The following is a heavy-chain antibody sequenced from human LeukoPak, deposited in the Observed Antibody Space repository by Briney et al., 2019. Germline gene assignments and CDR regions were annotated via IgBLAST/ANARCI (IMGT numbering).Heavy chain of an antibody. CDR2: ISAYNGNT. Sequence: ASVKVSCKASGYTFTSYGISWVRQAPGQGLEWMGWISAYNGNTNYAQNLQDRVTMTTDTSTSTACMELRSLRYDDTAVYYCGRGDYGSGSYYTSYYFDYWGQGTLVTVSS. CDR3: GRGDYGSGSYYTSYYFDY. D-gene: IGHD3-10*01. CDR1: GYTFTSYG. V-gene: IGHV1-18*01. J-gene: IGHJ4*02.